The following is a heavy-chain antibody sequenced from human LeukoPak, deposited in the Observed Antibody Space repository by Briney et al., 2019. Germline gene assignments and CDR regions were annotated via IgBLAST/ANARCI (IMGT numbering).Heavy chain of an antibody. V-gene: IGHV1-18*01. Sequence: ASVKVSCKASGYSFSTYGITWVRQAPGQGLEWMGWISGYNGNTNYAQNLQGRLTMTTDTSTSTAYMELRSLRSDDTAIYYCARRSISSWYDYFDSWGQGTLVTVSS. CDR1: GYSFSTYG. J-gene: IGHJ4*02. D-gene: IGHD6-13*01. CDR3: ARRSISSWYDYFDS. CDR2: ISGYNGNT.